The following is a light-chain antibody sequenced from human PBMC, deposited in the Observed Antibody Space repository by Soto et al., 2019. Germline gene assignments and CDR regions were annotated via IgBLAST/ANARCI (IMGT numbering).Light chain of an antibody. CDR1: QSVSSY. CDR3: QQYGSSPLT. CDR2: DAS. J-gene: IGKJ1*01. Sequence: EIVLTQSPATLSLSPGERATLSGMASQSVSSYLAWYQQKPGQAPRLLIYDASNRATGIPARFSGSGSGTDFSLTISSLEPEDLAVYYCQQYGSSPLTFGQGTKVDI. V-gene: IGKV3-11*01.